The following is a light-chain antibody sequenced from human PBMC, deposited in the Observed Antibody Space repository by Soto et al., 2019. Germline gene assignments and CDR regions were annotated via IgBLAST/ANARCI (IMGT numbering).Light chain of an antibody. J-gene: IGKJ1*01. CDR3: QQYGSSGT. Sequence: ELLMTQSPATLSISPGTRATLSCRASQSVSSSYLAWYQQKPGQAPRLLIYGASSRATGIPDRFSGSGSGTDFTLTISRLEPEDFAVYYCQQYGSSGTFGQGTKVDIK. CDR2: GAS. V-gene: IGKV3-20*01. CDR1: QSVSSSY.